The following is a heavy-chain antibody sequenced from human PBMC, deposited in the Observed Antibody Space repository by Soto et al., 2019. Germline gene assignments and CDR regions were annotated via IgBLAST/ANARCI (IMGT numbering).Heavy chain of an antibody. J-gene: IGHJ5*02. CDR1: GFTFSSYA. D-gene: IGHD3-10*01. CDR2: ISGSGGST. Sequence: GSLRLSCAASGFTFSSYAMSWVRQAPGKGLEWVSAISGSGGSTYYADSVKGRFTISRDNSKNTLYLQMNSLRAEDTAVYYCAKYFSMVRGVYWFDPWGQGTLVTVSS. CDR3: AKYFSMVRGVYWFDP. V-gene: IGHV3-23*01.